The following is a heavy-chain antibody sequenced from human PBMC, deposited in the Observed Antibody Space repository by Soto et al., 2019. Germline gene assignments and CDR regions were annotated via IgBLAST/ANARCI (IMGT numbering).Heavy chain of an antibody. V-gene: IGHV3-30-3*01. CDR2: ISYDGSNK. D-gene: IGHD2-15*01. J-gene: IGHJ6*02. Sequence: QVQLVESGGGEVQPGRSLRLSCAASGFTFSSYAMHWVRQAPGKGLEWVAVISYDGSNKYYADSVKGRFTISRDNSKNTLYLQMNSLRAEDTAVYYCARGGVVAATVYYYYGMDVWGQGTTVTVSS. CDR3: ARGGVVAATVYYYYGMDV. CDR1: GFTFSSYA.